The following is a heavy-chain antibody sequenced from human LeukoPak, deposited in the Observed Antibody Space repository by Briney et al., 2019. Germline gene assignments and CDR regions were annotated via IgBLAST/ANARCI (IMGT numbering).Heavy chain of an antibody. CDR1: GFSFSNYW. CDR3: ARGISYYERSGNHGYFDY. Sequence: PGGPLRLSCAVSGFSFSNYWMHWVRQVPGKGLVWVSRISGHASSTSYADSVKGRFTISRDNAKNTLYLQMDSLSAEDTAVYYCARGISYYERSGNHGYFDYWGQGTLVPVSS. CDR2: ISGHASST. J-gene: IGHJ4*02. V-gene: IGHV3-74*01. D-gene: IGHD3-22*01.